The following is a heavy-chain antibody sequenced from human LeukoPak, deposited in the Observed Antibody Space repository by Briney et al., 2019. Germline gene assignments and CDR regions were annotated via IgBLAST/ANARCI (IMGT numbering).Heavy chain of an antibody. V-gene: IGHV3-74*01. CDR1: GLAFSAYK. J-gene: IGHJ4*02. D-gene: IGHD3-10*01. CDR2: ISTDGYTT. Sequence: GGSLRLSCAASGLAFSAYKMHWVRQAPRKGLVWVSRISTDGYTTDYADFVQGRFTASRDNTKNTWSLEMNSLRAEDTAIYYCAKGHGAGKLSALDYWGQGTLVTVSS. CDR3: AKGHGAGKLSALDY.